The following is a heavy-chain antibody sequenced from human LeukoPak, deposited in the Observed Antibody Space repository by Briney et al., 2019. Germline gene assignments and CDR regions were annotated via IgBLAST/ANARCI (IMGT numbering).Heavy chain of an antibody. CDR3: AREGTYGSGSYPFDY. Sequence: PLETLSLTCTVSGGSVSSGSYYWSWTRQPPGKGLEWIGYIYYSGSTNYNPSLKSRVTISVDTSKSQFSLKLSSVTAADTAVYYCAREGTYGSGSYPFDYWGQGTLVTVSS. D-gene: IGHD3-10*01. J-gene: IGHJ4*02. CDR2: IYYSGST. CDR1: GGSVSSGSYY. V-gene: IGHV4-61*01.